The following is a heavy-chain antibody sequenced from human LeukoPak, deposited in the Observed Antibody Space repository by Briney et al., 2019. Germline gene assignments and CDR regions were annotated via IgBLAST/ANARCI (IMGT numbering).Heavy chain of an antibody. Sequence: SETLSLTCAVYGGSFSGYYWSWIRQPPGKGLEWIGEINHSGSTNYNPSLKSRVTISVDTSKNQFSLKLSSVTAADTAVYYCARGVGQQLVSGAFDIWGQGTMVTVSS. D-gene: IGHD6-13*01. V-gene: IGHV4-34*01. CDR2: INHSGST. CDR3: ARGVGQQLVSGAFDI. CDR1: GGSFSGYY. J-gene: IGHJ3*02.